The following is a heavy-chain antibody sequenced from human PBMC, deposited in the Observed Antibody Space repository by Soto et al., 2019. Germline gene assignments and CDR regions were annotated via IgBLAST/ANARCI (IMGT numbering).Heavy chain of an antibody. Sequence: PSLTCTVSGGSISSYYWSWIRQPPGKGLEWIGYIYYSGSTNYNPSLKSRVTISVDTSKNQFSLKLSSVTAADTAVYYCVSYYDSSGQYFDYWGQGTLVTVSS. CDR3: VSYYDSSGQYFDY. CDR2: IYYSGST. V-gene: IGHV4-59*01. CDR1: GGSISSYY. D-gene: IGHD3-22*01. J-gene: IGHJ4*02.